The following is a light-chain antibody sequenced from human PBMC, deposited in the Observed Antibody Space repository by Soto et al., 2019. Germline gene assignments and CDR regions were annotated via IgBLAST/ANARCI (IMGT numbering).Light chain of an antibody. CDR3: SSYTSSSTLV. CDR2: EVN. V-gene: IGLV2-14*01. CDR1: SSDVGSYYY. J-gene: IGLJ1*01. Sequence: QSALTQPASVSGSPGQSITISCTGTSSDVGSYYYVSWYQQHPGTAPKLMIPEVNKRPSGVSDRFSGSKSGNTASLTISGLQDEDEADYYRSSYTSSSTLVFGTGTKLTVL.